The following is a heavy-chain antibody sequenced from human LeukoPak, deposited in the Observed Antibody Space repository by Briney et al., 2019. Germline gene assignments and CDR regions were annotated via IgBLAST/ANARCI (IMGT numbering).Heavy chain of an antibody. J-gene: IGHJ3*02. CDR2: IRSKANNYAT. V-gene: IGHV3-73*01. Sequence: GGSLRLSCAASAFTFSGSAIHWVRQASGKGLEWVGRIRSKANNYATAYAASVEGRFTISRDDSKSTAYLQMNSLKTEDTAVYYCTRLTRADVFDIWGQGTMVTVSS. CDR1: AFTFSGSA. CDR3: TRLTRADVFDI.